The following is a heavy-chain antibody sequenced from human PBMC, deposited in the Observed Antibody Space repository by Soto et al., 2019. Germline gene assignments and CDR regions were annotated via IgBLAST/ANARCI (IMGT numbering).Heavy chain of an antibody. D-gene: IGHD2-8*01. V-gene: IGHV1-2*02. J-gene: IGHJ6*02. CDR3: ARDAVDCTNGGCYTAYYYGMDV. CDR1: GYTFTGYY. CDR2: INPNSGGT. Sequence: ASVKVSCKASGYTFTGYYMHWVRQAPGQGLEWMGWINPNSGGTNYAQKFQGRVTMTRDTSISTAYMELSRLRSDDTAVYYCARDAVDCTNGGCYTAYYYGMDVWGQGTTVTVSS.